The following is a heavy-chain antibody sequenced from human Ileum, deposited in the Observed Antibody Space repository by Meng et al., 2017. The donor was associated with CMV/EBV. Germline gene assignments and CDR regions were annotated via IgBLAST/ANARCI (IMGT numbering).Heavy chain of an antibody. J-gene: IGHJ2*01. V-gene: IGHV4-34*01. CDR1: GGSFSDYY. CDR2: ISHSGIT. Sequence: QEQPQQWGAGLLKPSESLSLTCAVYGGSFSDYYWSWIRQPPGKGLEWIGEISHSGITNYNPSLKSRVTISIATSKKQFSLKLSSVTAADTAVYYCARSRVYWYFDLWGRGTLVTVSS. CDR3: ARSRVYWYFDL.